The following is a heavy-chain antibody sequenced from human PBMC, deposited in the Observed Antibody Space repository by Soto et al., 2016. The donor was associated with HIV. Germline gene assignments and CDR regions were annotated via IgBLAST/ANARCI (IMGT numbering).Heavy chain of an antibody. CDR2: VNPSGGST. CDR1: GYTFSSYY. Sequence: QVQLVQSGAEVKKPGASVKVSCKASGYTFSSYYMHWVRQAPGQGLEWMGVVNPSGGSTTYAQKFQGRVTMTRDTSTSTVDTELSSLRSEDTAVYYCARAASGARWDFDYWGQGTLVTVSS. D-gene: IGHD1-26*01. CDR3: ARAASGARWDFDY. V-gene: IGHV1-46*01. J-gene: IGHJ4*02.